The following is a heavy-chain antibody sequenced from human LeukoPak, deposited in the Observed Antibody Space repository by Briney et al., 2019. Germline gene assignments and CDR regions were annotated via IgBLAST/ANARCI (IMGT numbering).Heavy chain of an antibody. CDR3: AREAGGVAGTDY. V-gene: IGHV4-34*01. Sequence: PSETLSLTCTVSGGSISSYYWSWIRQPPGKGLEWIGEINHSGSTNYNPSLKSRVTISVDTSKNQFSLKLSSVTAADTAVYYCAREAGGVAGTDYWGQGTLVTVSS. CDR1: GGSISSYY. D-gene: IGHD6-19*01. J-gene: IGHJ4*02. CDR2: INHSGST.